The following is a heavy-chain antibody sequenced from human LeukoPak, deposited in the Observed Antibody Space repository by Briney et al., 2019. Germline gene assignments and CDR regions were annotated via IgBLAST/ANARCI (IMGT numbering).Heavy chain of an antibody. J-gene: IGHJ5*02. CDR2: INPNRGGT. CDR1: GYTFTGYY. CDR3: ARGPNQRDWFDP. V-gene: IGHV1-2*02. Sequence: ASVKVSCKASGYTFTGYYIHWVRQAPGQGLEWMGWINPNRGGTKYAQKFQGRVTMTRDTSISTAYMELSSLRSDDTAVYYCARGPNQRDWFDPWGQGTLVTVSS. D-gene: IGHD6-25*01.